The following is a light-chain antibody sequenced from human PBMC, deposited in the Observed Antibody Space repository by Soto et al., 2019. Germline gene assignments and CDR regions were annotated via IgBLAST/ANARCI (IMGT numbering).Light chain of an antibody. Sequence: EIVLTQSPGTLSLSPGERAPLSWRASQSVSNNYLAWYQQKPGQAPRLLIYGASSRATGIPDRFSGSGSGTDFTLTISRLEPEDFAVFYCQQYGNTPWTFGQGTKVDIK. CDR1: QSVSNNY. CDR2: GAS. V-gene: IGKV3-20*01. CDR3: QQYGNTPWT. J-gene: IGKJ1*01.